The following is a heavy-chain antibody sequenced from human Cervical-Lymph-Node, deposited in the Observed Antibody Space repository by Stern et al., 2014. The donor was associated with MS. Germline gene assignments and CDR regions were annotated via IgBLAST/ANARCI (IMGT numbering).Heavy chain of an antibody. J-gene: IGHJ4*02. Sequence: VQLVESGGNLVQPGGSLRLSCAASGFRFSSNAMHWVRQAPGKGLEFVSAISSNGSTTYYANSVKVRFTISRDNSKNTLYLQMGSLRAEDTAVYYCARGGVGALTWGQGTLVTVAS. V-gene: IGHV3-64*01. D-gene: IGHD1-26*01. CDR3: ARGGVGALT. CDR1: GFRFSSNA. CDR2: ISSNGSTT.